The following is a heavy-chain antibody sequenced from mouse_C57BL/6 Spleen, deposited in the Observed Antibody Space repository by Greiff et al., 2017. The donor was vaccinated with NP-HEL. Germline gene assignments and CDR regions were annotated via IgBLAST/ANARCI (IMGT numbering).Heavy chain of an antibody. CDR3: AGGDGYDVAY. V-gene: IGHV1-53*01. CDR1: GYTFTSYW. J-gene: IGHJ3*01. Sequence: QVQLQQPGTELVKPGASVKLSCTASGYTFTSYWMHWVKQRPGQGLEWIGNINPGNGGTNYPEKFKSKATLTVDKSSSTDYMQLSSLTSEDSAVYYCAGGDGYDVAYWGQGALVTVAA. D-gene: IGHD2-2*01. CDR2: INPGNGGT.